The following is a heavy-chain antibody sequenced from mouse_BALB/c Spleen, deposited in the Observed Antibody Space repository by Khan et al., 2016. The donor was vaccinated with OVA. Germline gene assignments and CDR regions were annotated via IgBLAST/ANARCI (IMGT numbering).Heavy chain of an antibody. D-gene: IGHD1-1*01. CDR1: GFTFSSYA. V-gene: IGHV5-9-3*01. CDR3: ARPPITTVVATSYWFFDV. CDR2: ISSSGNYT. Sequence: EVELVESGGGLVKPGGSLKLSCVASGFTFSSYAMSWVRQTPEKRLEWVATISSSGNYTYYPDSVKGRFTISRDNAKNTLYLQLSSLRSEDTAMYYCARPPITTVVATSYWFFDVWCAGTTVTVSS. J-gene: IGHJ1*01.